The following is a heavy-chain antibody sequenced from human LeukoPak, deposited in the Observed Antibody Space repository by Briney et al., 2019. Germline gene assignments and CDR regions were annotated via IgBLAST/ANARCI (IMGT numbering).Heavy chain of an antibody. CDR1: GFNFSIYA. Sequence: GGSLRLSCKASGFNFSIYAMNGVRQAPGKGLEWVSVINAGGDRPYNADSVKGRFTISRDNSKTTVFLEMNSLRVDDTALYYCVKDGSRHGRSYLDVWGKGTMVTVSS. J-gene: IGHJ6*03. CDR3: VKDGSRHGRSYLDV. D-gene: IGHD5-12*01. V-gene: IGHV3-23*01. CDR2: INAGGDRP.